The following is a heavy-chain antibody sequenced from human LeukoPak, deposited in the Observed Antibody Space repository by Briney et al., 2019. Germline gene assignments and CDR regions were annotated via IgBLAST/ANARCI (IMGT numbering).Heavy chain of an antibody. J-gene: IGHJ4*02. Sequence: PGGSLRLSCAASAFSFNNYAMHWVRQAPGKGLEWVAFISYDGSNKYYADSVKGRFTISRDNPKNTLYLQMSSLRAEDTAVYYCTRDLSAVDGTGNWGQGTLVTVSS. CDR2: ISYDGSNK. CDR3: TRDLSAVDGTGN. CDR1: AFSFNNYA. D-gene: IGHD6-19*01. V-gene: IGHV3-30-3*01.